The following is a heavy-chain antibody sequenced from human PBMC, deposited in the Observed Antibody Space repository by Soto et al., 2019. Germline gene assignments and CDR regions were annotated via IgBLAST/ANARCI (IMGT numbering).Heavy chain of an antibody. V-gene: IGHV3-11*01. Sequence: PGGSLRLSCAASGFTFTDYYMSWIRQAPGKGLECLSYISPNGRDIAYADSVRGRFTISRDNARNSLYLQMNSLRGDDTAVYFCARTARLFDYWGQGTLVTVSS. CDR2: ISPNGRDI. J-gene: IGHJ4*02. D-gene: IGHD6-6*01. CDR3: ARTARLFDY. CDR1: GFTFTDYY.